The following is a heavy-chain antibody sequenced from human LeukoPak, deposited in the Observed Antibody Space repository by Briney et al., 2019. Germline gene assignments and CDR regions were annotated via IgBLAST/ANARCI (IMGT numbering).Heavy chain of an antibody. J-gene: IGHJ4*02. D-gene: IGHD6-13*01. Sequence: GGSLRLSCAASGFTFSSYAMSWVRQAPGKGLEWVSAISGSGGSTYYADSVKGRFTISRDNSKNTLYLQMNSLRAEDTAVYYCAKGSSSWYFGRNYFDYWGQGTLVTVSS. V-gene: IGHV3-23*01. CDR3: AKGSSSWYFGRNYFDY. CDR2: ISGSGGST. CDR1: GFTFSSYA.